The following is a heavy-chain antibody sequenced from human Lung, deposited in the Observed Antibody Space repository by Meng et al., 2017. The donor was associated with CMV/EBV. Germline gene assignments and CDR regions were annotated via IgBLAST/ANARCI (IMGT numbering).Heavy chain of an antibody. CDR1: TFNGYT. CDR2: IVPALGVT. CDR3: AGRREVVVAAYFSYYFDH. Sequence: TFNGYTITWVRQAPGQEPEWMGRIVPALGVTNYAQQFQDRVNIIADKSTSTSYMELRSLRSDDTAIYYCAGRREVVVAAYFSYYFDHWGRGALVTVSS. D-gene: IGHD2-15*01. V-gene: IGHV1-69*02. J-gene: IGHJ4*02.